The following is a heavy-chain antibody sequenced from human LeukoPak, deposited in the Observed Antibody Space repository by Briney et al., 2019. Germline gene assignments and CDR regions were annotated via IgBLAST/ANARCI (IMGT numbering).Heavy chain of an antibody. J-gene: IGHJ4*02. CDR2: IWYDGSNK. V-gene: IGHV3-33*01. D-gene: IGHD3-22*01. CDR3: ARASDYDSSGYEAGY. Sequence: PGRSLRLSCAASGFTFSSYGMHWVRQAPGKGLEWGAVIWYDGSNKYYADSVKGRFTISRDNSKNTLYLQMNSLRAEDTAVYYCARASDYDSSGYEAGYWGQGTLVTVFS. CDR1: GFTFSSYG.